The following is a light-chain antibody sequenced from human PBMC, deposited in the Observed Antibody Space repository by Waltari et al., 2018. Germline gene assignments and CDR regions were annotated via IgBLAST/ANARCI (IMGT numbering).Light chain of an antibody. V-gene: IGLV2-14*03. J-gene: IGLJ2*01. CDR1: SSDIRRSNS. CDR3: SSYTTTSSLLVV. CDR2: DVN. Sequence: QSALTHPASVSGSPGQSITIPCPGTSSDIRRSNSAPWYQHHPGKAPKLMLFDVNNRPSGVSNRFSGSKSGNTASLTISGLQAEDEADYYCSSYTTTSSLLVVFGGGTKLTVL.